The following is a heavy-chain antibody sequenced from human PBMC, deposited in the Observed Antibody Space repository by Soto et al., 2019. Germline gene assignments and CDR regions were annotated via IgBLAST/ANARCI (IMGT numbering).Heavy chain of an antibody. CDR1: GFTFSSYG. V-gene: IGHV3-33*01. CDR3: AREPPTDWGYYYYYYGMDV. J-gene: IGHJ6*02. D-gene: IGHD7-27*01. CDR2: IWYDGSNK. Sequence: GGSLRLSCAASGFTFSSYGMHWVRQAPGKGLEWVAVIWYDGSNKYYVDSVKGRFTISRDNSKNTLYLQMNSLRAEDTAVYYCAREPPTDWGYYYYYYGMDVWGQGTTVTVSS.